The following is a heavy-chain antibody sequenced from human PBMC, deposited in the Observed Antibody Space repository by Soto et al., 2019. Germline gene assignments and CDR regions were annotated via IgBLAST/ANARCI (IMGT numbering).Heavy chain of an antibody. V-gene: IGHV6-1*01. D-gene: IGHD3-22*01. J-gene: IGHJ6*04. CDR1: GDSVSRNSAA. CDR3: AREVQYYDSSGYFSHFYGMDV. Sequence: PSQTLSLTCAVSGDSVSRNSAAWNWIRQSPSRGLEWLGRTYYRSKWYNDYAVYVKSRISINPDTSKNQFSLQLNSVTHEDTAVYYCAREVQYYDSSGYFSHFYGMDVWGEGTTVNVPS. CDR2: TYYRSKWYN.